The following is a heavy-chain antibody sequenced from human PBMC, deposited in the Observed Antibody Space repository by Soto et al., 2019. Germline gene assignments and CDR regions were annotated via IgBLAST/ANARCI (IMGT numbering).Heavy chain of an antibody. V-gene: IGHV1-18*01. CDR2: ISAHNGNT. CDR3: ARGRYGDY. J-gene: IGHJ4*02. D-gene: IGHD1-1*01. Sequence: QVHLVQSGAEVKKPGASVKVSCKCSGYTFTSYGITWVRQAPGQGLEWMGWISAHNGNTDYAQKVQGRVTVTRDTFTRSAHMELRRLRFDDSAVYSCARGRYGDYWGQGALVTVSS. CDR1: GYTFTSYG.